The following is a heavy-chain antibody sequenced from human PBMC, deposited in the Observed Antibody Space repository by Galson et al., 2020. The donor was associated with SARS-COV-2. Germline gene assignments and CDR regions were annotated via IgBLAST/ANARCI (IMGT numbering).Heavy chain of an antibody. CDR1: GFTFSSYS. J-gene: IGHJ4*02. D-gene: IGHD5-12*01. CDR3: AREEYSGYDAPPFDY. V-gene: IGHV3-48*01. Sequence: GESLKISCAASGFTFSSYSMNWVRQAPGKGLEWVSYISSSSSTIYYADSVKGRFTISRDNAKNSLYLQMNSLRAEDTAVYYCAREEYSGYDAPPFDYWGQGTLVTVSS. CDR2: ISSSSSTI.